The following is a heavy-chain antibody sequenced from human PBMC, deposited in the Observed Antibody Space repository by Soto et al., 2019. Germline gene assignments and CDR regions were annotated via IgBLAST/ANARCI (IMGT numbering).Heavy chain of an antibody. CDR3: ARHIALSGSFPFDY. D-gene: IGHD3-3*01. CDR1: GDSISSYY. Sequence: SXTLSLTCSVSGDSISSYYWSWIRQPPGNGLEWIGYIYYSVSTNYNPSFKSRVTISVDTSKNQFSLKLSSVTAADTAVYYCARHIALSGSFPFDYWGQGTLVTVSS. CDR2: IYYSVST. J-gene: IGHJ4*02. V-gene: IGHV4-59*08.